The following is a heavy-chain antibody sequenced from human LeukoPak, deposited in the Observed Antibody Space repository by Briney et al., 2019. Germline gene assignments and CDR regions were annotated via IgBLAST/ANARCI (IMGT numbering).Heavy chain of an antibody. CDR1: GFTFSSYA. J-gene: IGHJ4*02. CDR3: ARDLRSGYDLYYFDY. CDR2: ISYDGSNK. V-gene: IGHV3-30-3*01. Sequence: GGSLRLSCAASGFTFSSYAMHWVRQAPGKGLEWVAVISYDGSNKYYADFVKGRFTISRDNSKNTLYLQMNSLRAEDTAVYYCARDLRSGYDLYYFDYWGQGTLVTVSS. D-gene: IGHD5-12*01.